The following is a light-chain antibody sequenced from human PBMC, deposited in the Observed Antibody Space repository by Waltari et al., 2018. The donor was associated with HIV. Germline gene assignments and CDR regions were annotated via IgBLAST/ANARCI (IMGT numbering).Light chain of an antibody. J-gene: IGKJ4*01. V-gene: IGKV3-20*01. CDR1: QSVSSNY. CDR2: GAS. Sequence: EIVLPQSPGTLSLSPGARATLSCRASQSVSSNYFAWYQQRPGQAPRLLIYGASFRATGIPDRFSGSGSGTDFTLTITRLEPEDFAVYYCHQYGGSPLTFGGGTKVEIK. CDR3: HQYGGSPLT.